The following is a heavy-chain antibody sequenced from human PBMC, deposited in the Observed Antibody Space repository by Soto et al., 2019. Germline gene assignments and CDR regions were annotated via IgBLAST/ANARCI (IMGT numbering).Heavy chain of an antibody. V-gene: IGHV3-74*01. CDR3: TRFATYYDTSGFLY. D-gene: IGHD3-22*01. CDR2: VDGAGGSI. Sequence: EVQLVESGGGLVQPGGSLRLSCTASGFSFRGYWMHWVRQAPGKGLVWVSRVDGAGGSITYADSVKGRFTISRDNAKNTLYLQMNSLEVEDTAVYYCTRFATYYDTSGFLYWGQGTLVTVSS. J-gene: IGHJ4*01. CDR1: GFSFRGYW.